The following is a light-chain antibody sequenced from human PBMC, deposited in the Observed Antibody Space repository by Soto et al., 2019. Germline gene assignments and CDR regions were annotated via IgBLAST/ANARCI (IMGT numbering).Light chain of an antibody. J-gene: IGKJ1*01. CDR1: QTIRGK. CDR2: SAS. CDR3: QQHDYWPWT. Sequence: EIVMTQSPATLSVSPGEGATLSCRASQTIRGKLAWYQQKPGQAPRLLIYSASTRASDIPARFSGSGSGTEFTLTISSLQSEDCAGYYCQQHDYWPWTFGQGTKVEIK. V-gene: IGKV3-15*01.